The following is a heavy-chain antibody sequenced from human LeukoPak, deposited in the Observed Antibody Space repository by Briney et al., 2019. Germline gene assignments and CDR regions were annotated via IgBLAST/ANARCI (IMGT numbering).Heavy chain of an antibody. V-gene: IGHV3-20*04. CDR3: VRDRCSSTSCHDSPNWFDP. J-gene: IGHJ5*02. D-gene: IGHD2-2*01. CDR2: VNWNGGST. CDR1: GFTFDDYG. Sequence: PGGSLRLSCAASGFTFDDYGMSWVRQAPGKGLERISGVNWNGGSTGYADSVKGRFTISRDNAKNSLYLQMNSLRAEDTALYYCVRDRCSSTSCHDSPNWFDPWGQGTLVTVSS.